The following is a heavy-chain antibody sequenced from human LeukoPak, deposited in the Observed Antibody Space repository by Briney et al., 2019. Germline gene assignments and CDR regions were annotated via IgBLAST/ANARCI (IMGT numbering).Heavy chain of an antibody. D-gene: IGHD3-9*01. V-gene: IGHV3-23*01. J-gene: IGHJ4*02. Sequence: GGSLRLSCAASGFTFSTYWMSWVRQAPGKGLEWVSGISDTGGSTYYADSVKGRFTISRDNSKYTLYLQMNSLRAEDTAVYYCAKDSYYDILTGYYNPSDYWGQGTLVTVSS. CDR2: ISDTGGST. CDR3: AKDSYYDILTGYYNPSDY. CDR1: GFTFSTYW.